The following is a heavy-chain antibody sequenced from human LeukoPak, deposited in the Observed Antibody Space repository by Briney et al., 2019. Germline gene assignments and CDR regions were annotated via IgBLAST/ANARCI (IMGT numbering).Heavy chain of an antibody. CDR1: EFTFSNYW. CDR3: VRDRYPTAREFDY. D-gene: IGHD1-1*01. CDR2: LDPDGSDT. Sequence: GGSLRLSCAASEFTFSNYWMHWVRHAPGKGLVWVSRLDPDGSDTSYADSVKGRFTISRDNAKNTLYLQMNNLRAEDTAMYYCVRDRYPTAREFDYWGQGILVTVSS. V-gene: IGHV3-74*01. J-gene: IGHJ4*02.